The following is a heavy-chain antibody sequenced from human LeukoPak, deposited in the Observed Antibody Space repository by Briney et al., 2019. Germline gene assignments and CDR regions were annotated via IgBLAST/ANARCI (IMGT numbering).Heavy chain of an antibody. J-gene: IGHJ4*02. CDR2: ISSDGGTK. Sequence: GGSLRLSCTASKFTFSNYGMQWVRQAPGKGLEWVAVISSDGGTKYYADSVKGRFTLSRDNSRNTLDLQMNSVGPEDTAVYYCAKEYDSGGYGAYFDYWGQGTLVTVSS. CDR3: AKEYDSGGYGAYFDY. CDR1: KFTFSNYG. D-gene: IGHD3-10*01. V-gene: IGHV3-30*18.